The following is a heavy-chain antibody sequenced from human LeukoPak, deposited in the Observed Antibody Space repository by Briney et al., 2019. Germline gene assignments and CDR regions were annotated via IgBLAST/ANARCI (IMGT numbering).Heavy chain of an antibody. V-gene: IGHV1-18*01. CDR3: ARGFDDYYYGMDV. CDR2: ISAYNGNT. J-gene: IGHJ6*02. CDR1: GYTFTSYG. Sequence: ASVKVSCKASGYTFTSYGISWVRQAPGQGLEWMGWISAYNGNTNYAQKFQGRVTITADKSTSTAYMELSSLRSEDTAVYYCARGFDDYYYGMDVWGQGTTVTVSS.